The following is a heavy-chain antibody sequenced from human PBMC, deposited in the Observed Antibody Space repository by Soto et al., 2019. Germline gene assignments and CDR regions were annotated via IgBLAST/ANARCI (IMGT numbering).Heavy chain of an antibody. CDR1: GLSLSNGRLG. CDR2: IFSNDDK. V-gene: IGHV2-26*01. CDR3: ALIMDCSRTDRYLASIDP. Sequence: GPTLVNPTETLTLTCTVSGLSLSNGRLGVSWIRQPPGKALEWLAHIFSNDDKSYSTSLRSRLTISKDTSRSQVVLTMTNMDPLDSATYYCALIMDCSRTDRYLASIDPWGQGTLVTVSS. J-gene: IGHJ5*02. D-gene: IGHD2-2*01.